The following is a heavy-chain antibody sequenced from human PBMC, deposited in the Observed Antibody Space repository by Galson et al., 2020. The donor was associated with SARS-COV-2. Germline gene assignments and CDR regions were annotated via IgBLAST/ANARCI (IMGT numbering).Heavy chain of an antibody. CDR2: IYSNDNT. CDR1: GGSVNRYY. J-gene: IGHJ4*01. D-gene: IGHD3-10*01. CDR3: ARGKLQGVSTTDY. V-gene: IGHV4-59*02. Sequence: SETLSLTCTVSGGSVNRYYGSWIRQPPGKGLEWIGCIYSNDNTNYNPSLKSRVTMSVDTSKNQFSLRLTSVTAADTAVYYCARGKLQGVSTTDYWGHGILVTVSS.